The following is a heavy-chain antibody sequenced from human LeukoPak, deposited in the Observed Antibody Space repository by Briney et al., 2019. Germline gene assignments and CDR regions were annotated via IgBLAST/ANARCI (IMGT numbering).Heavy chain of an antibody. J-gene: IGHJ6*03. V-gene: IGHV4-34*01. D-gene: IGHD3-22*01. CDR3: ARGRQDVTMIVVVMTAVSYYLDV. CDR2: MNPSGST. Sequence: SETLSLTCAVYGGSFSGYYWTWIRQTPEKGPEWIGEMNPSGSTNYNPSLKSRVTISVDTSKNQFSLELSSVTAADTAVYYCARGRQDVTMIVVVMTAVSYYLDVWGKGTTVTVS. CDR1: GGSFSGYY.